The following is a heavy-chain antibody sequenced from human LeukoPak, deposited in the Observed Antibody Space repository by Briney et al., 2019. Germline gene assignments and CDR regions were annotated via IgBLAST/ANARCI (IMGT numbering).Heavy chain of an antibody. CDR1: GFTFSDFG. V-gene: IGHV3-30*02. CDR2: IRHDASNT. J-gene: IGHJ3*02. Sequence: PGGSLRLSCAASGFTFSDFGMHWLRQAPGKGLEWVTFIRHDASNTYYADSVKGRFTISRDNSKNTLYLQMNSLRAEDTAIYYCAREWRFDIWGQGTMVTVSS. D-gene: IGHD3-3*01. CDR3: AREWRFDI.